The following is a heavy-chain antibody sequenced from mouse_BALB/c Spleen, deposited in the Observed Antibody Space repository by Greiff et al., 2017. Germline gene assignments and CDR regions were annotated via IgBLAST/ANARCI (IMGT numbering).Heavy chain of an antibody. CDR3: ARWDVHSYFDY. V-gene: IGHV3-2*02. D-gene: IGHD4-1*01. CDR1: GYSITSDYA. J-gene: IGHJ2*01. CDR2: ISYSGST. Sequence: EVMLVESGPGLVKPSQSLSLTCTVTGYSITSDYAWNWIRQFPGNKLEWMGYISYSGSTSYNPSLKSRISITRDTSKNQFFLQLNSVTTEDTATYYCARWDVHSYFDYWGQGTPLTVSS.